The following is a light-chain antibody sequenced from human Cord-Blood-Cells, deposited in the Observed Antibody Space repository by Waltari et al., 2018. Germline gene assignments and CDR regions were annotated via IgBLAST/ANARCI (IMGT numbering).Light chain of an antibody. Sequence: QSALTQPASVSGSPGQSITISCTGTRSDVGGYNYVSWYQQHPGKAPKLMIYDVSNRPSGLSNRFSGSKSGNTASLTISGLQAEDEADYYCSSYTSSSTYVFGTGTKVTGL. CDR2: DVS. CDR1: RSDVGGYNY. V-gene: IGLV2-14*03. J-gene: IGLJ1*01. CDR3: SSYTSSSTYV.